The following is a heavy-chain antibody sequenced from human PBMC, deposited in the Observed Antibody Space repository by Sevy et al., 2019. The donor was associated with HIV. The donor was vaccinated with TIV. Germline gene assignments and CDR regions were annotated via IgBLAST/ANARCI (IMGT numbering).Heavy chain of an antibody. CDR1: GGSISSYY. D-gene: IGHD2-21*02. J-gene: IGHJ4*02. CDR3: ARAVTAILTGCDY. CDR2: IYYSGST. V-gene: IGHV4-59*01. Sequence: SETLSLTCTGSGGSISSYYWSWIRQPPGKGLEWIGYIYYSGSTIYNPSLKSRVTISVDTSKNQFSLKLSSVTAADTAVYYCARAVTAILTGCDYWGQGTLVTVSS.